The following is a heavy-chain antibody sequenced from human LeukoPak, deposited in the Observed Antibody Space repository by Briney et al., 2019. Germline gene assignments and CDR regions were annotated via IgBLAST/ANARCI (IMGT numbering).Heavy chain of an antibody. Sequence: SETLSPTCTVSGGSISSYYWSWIRQPPGKGLEWIGYIYYSGSTNYNPSLKSRVTISVDTSKNQFSLKLSSVTAADTAVYYCASLYGDYEDSDYWGQGTLVTVSS. CDR2: IYYSGST. CDR1: GGSISSYY. J-gene: IGHJ4*02. V-gene: IGHV4-59*01. CDR3: ASLYGDYEDSDY. D-gene: IGHD4-17*01.